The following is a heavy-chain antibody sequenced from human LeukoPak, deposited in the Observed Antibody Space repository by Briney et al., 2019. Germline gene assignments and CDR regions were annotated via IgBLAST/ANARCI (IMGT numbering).Heavy chain of an antibody. J-gene: IGHJ4*02. CDR2: IYQSGNS. Sequence: ASETLSLTCDVSGYSLSSGYYWGWIRQPPGKGLEWIGSIYQSGNSYQKSSLKSRLTLSVDTSKHNFSLKVMSVTAADTAVYYCARSPSRYNWNFDYWGQGILVTVAS. V-gene: IGHV4-38-2*01. D-gene: IGHD1-20*01. CDR3: ARSPSRYNWNFDY. CDR1: GYSLSSGYY.